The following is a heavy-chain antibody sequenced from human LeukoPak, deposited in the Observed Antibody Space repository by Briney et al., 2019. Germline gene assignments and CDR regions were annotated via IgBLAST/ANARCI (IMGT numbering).Heavy chain of an antibody. V-gene: IGHV3-7*01. Sequence: GGSLRLSCAASGFTFSSYAMSWVRQGPGKGLEWVANIKQDGSEKYYVDSVKGRFTISRDNAKNSLYLQMNSLRAEDTAVYYCAREEVATILYLYYYYGMDVWGQGTTVTVSS. CDR1: GFTFSSYA. CDR3: AREEVATILYLYYYYGMDV. J-gene: IGHJ6*02. D-gene: IGHD5-12*01. CDR2: IKQDGSEK.